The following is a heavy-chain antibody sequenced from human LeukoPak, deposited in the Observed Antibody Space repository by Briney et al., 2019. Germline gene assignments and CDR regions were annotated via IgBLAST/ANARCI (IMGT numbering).Heavy chain of an antibody. D-gene: IGHD3-3*01. CDR1: GFTFSSYW. CDR2: INSDGSST. Sequence: PGGSLRLSCVASGFTFSSYWMHWVRQAPGKGLVWVSRINSDGSSTSYADSVKGRFTISRDNAKNTLYLQMNSLRAEDTAVYYCARARYDFWSGYPIDYWGQGTLVTVSS. V-gene: IGHV3-74*01. CDR3: ARARYDFWSGYPIDY. J-gene: IGHJ4*02.